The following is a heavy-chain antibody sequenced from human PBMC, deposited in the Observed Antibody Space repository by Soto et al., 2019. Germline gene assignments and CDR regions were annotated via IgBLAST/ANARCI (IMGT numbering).Heavy chain of an antibody. CDR3: RKGFGDSLRAY. J-gene: IGHJ4*02. D-gene: IGHD3-10*01. CDR2: VNHVENT. Sequence: QVQVQQWGAGLLKPSETLSLTCAVSGGSFSQYYWSWIRQPPGRGLEWIGEVNHVENTNYNPSLKSRVTMSVDTSTKQFSLKLTSVTAAYTAVYYCRKGFGDSLRAYWCQGTLVTVTS. V-gene: IGHV4-34*01. CDR1: GGSFSQYY.